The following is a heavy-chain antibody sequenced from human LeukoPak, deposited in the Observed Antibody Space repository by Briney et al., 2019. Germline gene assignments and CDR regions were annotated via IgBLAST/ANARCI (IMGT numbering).Heavy chain of an antibody. CDR1: GGSFSGYY. D-gene: IGHD3-10*01. V-gene: IGHV4-34*01. CDR3: ARVITMVRGVIRYYYYGMGV. Sequence: SETLSLTCAVYGGSFSGYYWSWIRQPPGKGLEWIGEINHSGSTNYNPSLKSRVTISVDTSKNQFSLKLSSVTAADTAVYYCARVITMVRGVIRYYYYGMGVWGQGTTVTVSS. J-gene: IGHJ6*02. CDR2: INHSGST.